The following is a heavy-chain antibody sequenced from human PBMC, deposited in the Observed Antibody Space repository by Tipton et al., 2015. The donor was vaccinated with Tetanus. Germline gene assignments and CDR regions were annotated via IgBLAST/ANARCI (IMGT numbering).Heavy chain of an antibody. J-gene: IGHJ4*02. Sequence: TLSLTCTVSGGSTHSFYWTWIRQSAGKGLEWIGRIYSGGSTNYNPSLKSRVTMSMDTSKNQFSLKLSSVTAADTAVYYCARHKQYYFNYWGQGTLVTVSS. D-gene: IGHD4-11*01. CDR2: IYSGGST. CDR1: GGSTHSFY. CDR3: ARHKQYYFNY. V-gene: IGHV4-4*07.